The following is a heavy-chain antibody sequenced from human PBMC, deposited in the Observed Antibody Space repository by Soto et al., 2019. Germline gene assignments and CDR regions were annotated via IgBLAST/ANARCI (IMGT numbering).Heavy chain of an antibody. J-gene: IGHJ3*02. V-gene: IGHV4-59*01. CDR2: IYYSGST. Sequence: SETLSLTCTVSGGPISSYYWSWIRQPPGKGLEWIGYIYYSGSTNYNPSLKSRVTISVDTSKNQFSLKLSSVTAADTAVYYCAREGSWNGVDNDAFDIWGQGTMVTVSS. CDR1: GGPISSYY. CDR3: AREGSWNGVDNDAFDI. D-gene: IGHD3-3*01.